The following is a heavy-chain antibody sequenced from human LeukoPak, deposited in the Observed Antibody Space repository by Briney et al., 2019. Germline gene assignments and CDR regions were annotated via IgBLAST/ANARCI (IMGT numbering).Heavy chain of an antibody. CDR1: GFTFSIYE. V-gene: IGHV3-48*03. Sequence: GGSLRLSCAASGFTFSIYEMNWVRQAPGKGLEWASYISSSGSTIYYADSVKGRFTISRDNAKNSLYLQMNSLRAEDTAVYYCAELGITMIGGVWGKGTTVTISS. CDR2: ISSSGSTI. CDR3: AELGITMIGGV. J-gene: IGHJ6*04. D-gene: IGHD3-10*02.